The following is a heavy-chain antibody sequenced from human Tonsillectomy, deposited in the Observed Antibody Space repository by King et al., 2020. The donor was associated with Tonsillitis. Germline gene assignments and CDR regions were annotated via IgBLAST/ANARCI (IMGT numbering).Heavy chain of an antibody. CDR1: GASISSSNYY. CDR3: ASTEYDFCSADSPCFDP. V-gene: IGHV4-39*01. D-gene: IGHD3-3*01. J-gene: IGHJ5*02. Sequence: QLQESGPGLVKPSETLSLTCNVSGASISSSNYYWGWIRQPPGKGLEWIGSIYYSESTYYNQSLKSRVTISVDTSKNQFSLKLSSVTAADTDLYYCASTEYDFCSADSPCFDPWGQGTLVTVSS. CDR2: IYYSEST.